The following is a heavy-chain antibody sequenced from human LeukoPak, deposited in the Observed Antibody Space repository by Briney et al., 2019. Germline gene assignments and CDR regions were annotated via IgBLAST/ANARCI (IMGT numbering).Heavy chain of an antibody. Sequence: SETLSLTCTVSGGSISSGGYYWSWIRQSPGKGLEWIAYIYYSGIACYNPSLESRVTISVDTSRNQFSLKLSSVTAADTAVYYCARVVPIVSTAYYFDYWGQGTLVTVSS. CDR2: IYYSGIA. CDR1: GGSISSGGYY. CDR3: ARVVPIVSTAYYFDY. V-gene: IGHV4-30-4*01. D-gene: IGHD5/OR15-5a*01. J-gene: IGHJ4*02.